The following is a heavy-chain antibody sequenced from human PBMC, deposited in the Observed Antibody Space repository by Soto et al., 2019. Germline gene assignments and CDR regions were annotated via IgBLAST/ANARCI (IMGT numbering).Heavy chain of an antibody. CDR3: AASIFYYGVDF. Sequence: GESLKISCKGSGYTFTNYWIGWVRQMPGKGLEWMGIIYPGDSDTKYNPSFQGQVTISADKSITTTYLQWSSLKASDTAIYYCAASIFYYGVDFWGQGTTVIVSS. CDR1: GYTFTNYW. V-gene: IGHV5-51*01. CDR2: IYPGDSDT. J-gene: IGHJ6*02.